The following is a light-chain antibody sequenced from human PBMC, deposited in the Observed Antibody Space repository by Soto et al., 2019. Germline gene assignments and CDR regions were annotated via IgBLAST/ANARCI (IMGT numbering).Light chain of an antibody. CDR3: QQFHSFSRT. CDR1: QKINSW. CDR2: DAS. V-gene: IGKV1-5*01. Sequence: DIQMTQSPSTLSASVGDRVTITCRASQKINSWLAWYQQKPGKAPNLLIYDASTVESGVPSRFSGSGSGTEFTLTISSLQPEDFATYYCQQFHSFSRTFGQGTKVEVK. J-gene: IGKJ1*01.